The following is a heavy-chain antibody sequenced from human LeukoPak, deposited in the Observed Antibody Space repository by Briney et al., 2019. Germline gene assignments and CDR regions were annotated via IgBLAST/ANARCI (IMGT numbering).Heavy chain of an antibody. CDR2: IIPIFGTA. Sequence: ASVKVSCKASGGTFSSYAISWVRQAPGQGLEWMGGIIPIFGTANYAQKFQGRVTITADESTSTAYMELSSLRSEDTAVYYCARDAQEMATITTGYYYMDVWGKGTTVTISS. V-gene: IGHV1-69*13. J-gene: IGHJ6*03. CDR1: GGTFSSYA. CDR3: ARDAQEMATITTGYYYMDV. D-gene: IGHD5-24*01.